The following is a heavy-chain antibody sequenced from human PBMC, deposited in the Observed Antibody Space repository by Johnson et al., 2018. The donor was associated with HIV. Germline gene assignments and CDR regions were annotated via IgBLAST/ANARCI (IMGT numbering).Heavy chain of an antibody. CDR3: AKDGMGGNYWYAFDI. CDR1: GFTFSSYA. V-gene: IGHV3-30*04. Sequence: QVQLVESGGGVVRPGGSLRLSCAASGFTFSSYAMHWVRQAPGKGLEWVAVISYDGSNKYYADSVKGRFTISRDNSKNTLYLQMNSLRAEDTAVYYCAKDGMGGNYWYAFDIWGQGTMVTVSS. CDR2: ISYDGSNK. D-gene: IGHD1-26*01. J-gene: IGHJ3*02.